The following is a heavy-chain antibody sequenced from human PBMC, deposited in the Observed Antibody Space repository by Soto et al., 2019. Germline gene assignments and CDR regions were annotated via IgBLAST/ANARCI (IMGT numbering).Heavy chain of an antibody. Sequence: PGGSLRLSCAASGFSFSTYWMHWVRQAPGKGLAWVSRINSDGSSTDCADSVKGRFTISRDNAKSTLYLQMNSLREEDTALYYCARYCTGGSCSHGFDYWGQGSQVTVSS. J-gene: IGHJ4*02. V-gene: IGHV3-74*01. CDR2: INSDGSST. CDR1: GFSFSTYW. CDR3: ARYCTGGSCSHGFDY. D-gene: IGHD2-15*01.